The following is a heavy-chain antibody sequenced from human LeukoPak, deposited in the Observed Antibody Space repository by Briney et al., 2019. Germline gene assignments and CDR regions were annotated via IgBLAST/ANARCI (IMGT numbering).Heavy chain of an antibody. J-gene: IGHJ3*02. CDR1: GFTFSSYW. CDR3: ARAMVTAYAFDI. V-gene: IGHV3-7*01. D-gene: IGHD2-21*02. CDR2: IKQDGTEK. Sequence: GGSLRLSCAASGFTFSSYWMSWVRQAPGKGLEWVANIKQDGTEKYYVDSVEGRFTISRDNSKNTLYLQMNSLRAEDTAVYYCARAMVTAYAFDIWGQGTMVTVSS.